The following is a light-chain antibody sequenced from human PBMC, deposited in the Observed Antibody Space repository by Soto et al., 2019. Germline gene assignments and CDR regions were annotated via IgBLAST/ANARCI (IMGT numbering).Light chain of an antibody. Sequence: EIVMTQSPATLSVSPGGRATLSCRASQSISDTLAWYQQKPGQAPRLLIYGASTRATGIPARFSGSGSGTEFTLTISSLQSEDFAVYFCQQYNNWPLTFGQGTKVDIK. CDR3: QQYNNWPLT. CDR1: QSISDT. V-gene: IGKV3-15*01. CDR2: GAS. J-gene: IGKJ1*01.